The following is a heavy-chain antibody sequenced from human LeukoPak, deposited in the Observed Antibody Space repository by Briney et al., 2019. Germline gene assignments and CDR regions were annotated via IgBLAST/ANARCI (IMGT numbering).Heavy chain of an antibody. V-gene: IGHV3-66*02. CDR1: GFTVSSNY. D-gene: IGHD2-2*01. Sequence: PGGCLRLSCAASGFTVSSNYMSWVRQAPGKGLEWVSVIYSGGSTYYADSVKGRFTISRDNSKNTLYLQMNSLRAEDTAVYYCARGEYQLPNFDYWGQGTLVTVSS. CDR2: IYSGGST. J-gene: IGHJ4*02. CDR3: ARGEYQLPNFDY.